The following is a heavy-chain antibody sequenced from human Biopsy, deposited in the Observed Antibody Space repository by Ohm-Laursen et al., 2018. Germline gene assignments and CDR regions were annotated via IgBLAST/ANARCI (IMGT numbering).Heavy chain of an antibody. V-gene: IGHV3-21*01. Sequence: SLRLSCAASGFTFSSYSMNWVRQAPGKGLEWVSSISSSSSYIYYADSVKGRFTISRDNAKNSLYLQMNSLRTEVTGVYYCARDLQGRAQYDDCSGFDYWGQGTLVTVSS. J-gene: IGHJ4*02. D-gene: IGHD3-22*01. CDR2: ISSSSSYI. CDR3: ARDLQGRAQYDDCSGFDY. CDR1: GFTFSSYS.